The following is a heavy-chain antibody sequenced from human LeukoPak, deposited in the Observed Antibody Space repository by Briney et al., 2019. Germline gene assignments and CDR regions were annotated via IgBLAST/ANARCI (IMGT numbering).Heavy chain of an antibody. V-gene: IGHV4-59*08. CDR3: ARGAGAGYNLQPFDY. CDR1: GGSISGYY. D-gene: IGHD5-24*01. J-gene: IGHJ4*02. CDR2: IYYSGST. Sequence: SETLSLTCTVSGGSISGYYWGWIRQPPGKGLECIGYIYYSGSTNYNPSLKSRVTISVDTSKNQFSLKLSSVTAADTAVYYCARGAGAGYNLQPFDYWGQGTLVTVSS.